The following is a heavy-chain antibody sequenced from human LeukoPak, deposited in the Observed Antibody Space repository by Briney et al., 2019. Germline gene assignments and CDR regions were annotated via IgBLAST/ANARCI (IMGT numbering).Heavy chain of an antibody. D-gene: IGHD6-19*01. Sequence: GGSLRLYCAASGFTFSSYWMSWGRQAPGKGLEWVANIKQDGSEKYYVDSVKGRFTISRDNAKNSLYLQMNSLRAEDTAVYYCARRWYSSGWYGAFDIWGQGTMVTVSS. CDR2: IKQDGSEK. V-gene: IGHV3-7*03. CDR1: GFTFSSYW. J-gene: IGHJ3*02. CDR3: ARRWYSSGWYGAFDI.